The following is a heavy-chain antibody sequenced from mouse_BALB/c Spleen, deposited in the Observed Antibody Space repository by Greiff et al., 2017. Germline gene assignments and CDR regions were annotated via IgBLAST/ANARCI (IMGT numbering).Heavy chain of an antibody. CDR3: TRLNGNYLYAMDY. CDR1: GFTFSNYW. V-gene: IGHV6-6*02. CDR2: IRLKSNNYAT. D-gene: IGHD2-1*01. J-gene: IGHJ4*01. Sequence: EVKVVESGGGLVQPGGSMKLSCVASGFTFSNYWMNWVRQSPEKGLEWVAEIRLKSNNYATHYAESVKGRFTISRADSKSSVYLQMNNLRAEDTGIYYCTRLNGNYLYAMDYWGQGTSVTVSS.